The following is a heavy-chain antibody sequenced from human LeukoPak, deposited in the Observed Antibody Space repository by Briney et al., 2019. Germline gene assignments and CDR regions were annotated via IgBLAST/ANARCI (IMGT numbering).Heavy chain of an antibody. D-gene: IGHD3-3*01. J-gene: IGHJ5*02. CDR3: ARDSFYDFWSGYHDNWFDP. CDR2: INPNSGGT. Sequence: ASVKVSCKASGYTFTGYYMHWVRQAPGQGLEWMGWINPNSGGTNYAQKFQGWVTMTTDTSTSTAYMELRSLRSDDTAVYYCARDSFYDFWSGYHDNWFDPWGQGTLVTVSS. CDR1: GYTFTGYY. V-gene: IGHV1-2*04.